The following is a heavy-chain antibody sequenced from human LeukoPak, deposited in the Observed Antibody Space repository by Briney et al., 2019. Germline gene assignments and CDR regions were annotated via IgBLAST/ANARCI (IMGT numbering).Heavy chain of an antibody. CDR2: MNPNSGNT. CDR1: GYTFTSYD. D-gene: IGHD3-3*01. V-gene: IGHV1-8*01. Sequence: ASVKVSCKAPGYTFTSYDINWVRQATGQGLEWMGWMNPNSGNTGSAQKFQGRVTMTRNTSISTAYMELSSLRSEDTAVYYCARGVKKALRFLEWLSKTVYYMDVWGKGTTVTVSS. J-gene: IGHJ6*03. CDR3: ARGVKKALRFLEWLSKTVYYMDV.